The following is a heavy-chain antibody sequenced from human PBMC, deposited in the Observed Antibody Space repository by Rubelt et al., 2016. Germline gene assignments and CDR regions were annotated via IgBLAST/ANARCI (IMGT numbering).Heavy chain of an antibody. CDR3: ARDALVYRGYDLSVREEYFDY. J-gene: IGHJ4*02. Sequence: SGFTFSSYRMNWVRQAPGKGLEWVSSISSSSSYIYYADSVKGRFTISRDNAKNSLYLQMNSLRAEDTAVYYCARDALVYRGYDLSVREEYFDYWGQGTLVTVSS. D-gene: IGHD5-12*01. CDR2: ISSSSSYI. V-gene: IGHV3-21*01. CDR1: GFTFSSYR.